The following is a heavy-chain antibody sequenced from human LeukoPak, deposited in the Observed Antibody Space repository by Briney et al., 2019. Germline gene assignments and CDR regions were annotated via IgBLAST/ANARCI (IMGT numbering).Heavy chain of an antibody. D-gene: IGHD3-22*01. CDR1: GYSFTNYW. J-gene: IGHJ4*02. Sequence: GEFLKTSCKGSGYSFTNYWIWWVHPLPGKVLEWVGIIYPGGSDTRYSPYFQGPVTISDDKSISTAYLQWSTLKALYTAMYYCARHRYDSSGDIIDVWGQGTLVTVSS. V-gene: IGHV5-51*07. CDR2: IYPGGSDT. CDR3: ARHRYDSSGDIIDV.